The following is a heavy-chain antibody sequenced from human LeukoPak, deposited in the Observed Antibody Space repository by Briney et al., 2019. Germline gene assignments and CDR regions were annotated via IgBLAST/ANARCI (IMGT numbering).Heavy chain of an antibody. CDR1: GGSISSSSYY. D-gene: IGHD3-22*01. CDR2: INHSGST. CDR3: ARGPYSYDSSGAFDI. Sequence: SETLSLTCTVSGGSISSSSYYWGWIRQPPGKGLEWIGEINHSGSTNYNPSLKSRVTISVDTSKNQFSLKLSSVPAADTAVYFCARGPYSYDSSGAFDIWGQGTMVTVSS. J-gene: IGHJ3*02. V-gene: IGHV4-39*07.